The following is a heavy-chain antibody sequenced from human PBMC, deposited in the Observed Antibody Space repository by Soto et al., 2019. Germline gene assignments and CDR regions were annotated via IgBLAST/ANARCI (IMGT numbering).Heavy chain of an antibody. Sequence: QITLKESGPTLVKPTQTLTLTCSFSGFSLTTNGVGVAWIRQPPGKALECLALLYWDDDARYNPSLETRLTITRDTSKSQVVLTMTNMDPVDTAAYFCAHRNIVAADPDAFAVWGQGIKVTVSS. V-gene: IGHV2-5*02. CDR3: AHRNIVAADPDAFAV. J-gene: IGHJ3*01. D-gene: IGHD5-12*01. CDR2: LYWDDDA. CDR1: GFSLTTNGVG.